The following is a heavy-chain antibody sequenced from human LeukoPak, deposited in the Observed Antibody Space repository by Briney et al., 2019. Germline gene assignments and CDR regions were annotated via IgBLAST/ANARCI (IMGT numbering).Heavy chain of an antibody. CDR2: TCYRSMWYN. CDR3: ARYYYYGMDV. J-gene: IGHJ6*02. CDR1: GDSVSSNSAT. Sequence: SQTLSLTCAISGDSVSSNSATWNWIRQSPSRGLEWLGRTCYRSMWYNDYAVSVKGQITINPDTSKNQFSLQLNSVTPEDTAVYYCARYYYYGMDVWGQGTTVTVSS. V-gene: IGHV6-1*01.